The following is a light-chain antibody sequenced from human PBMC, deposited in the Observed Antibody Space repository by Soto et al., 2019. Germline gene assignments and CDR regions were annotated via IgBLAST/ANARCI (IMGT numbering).Light chain of an antibody. CDR1: QSVSSRY. V-gene: IGKV3-20*01. CDR2: GAS. CDR3: QQYGSSPPYT. Sequence: EIVLTQYPGTLSLSPGERATLSCRASQSVSSRYLAWYQQKPGQAPRLLIYGASSRANGIPDRFSGSGSGTDFTLTISRLEPEDFSVYYCQQYGSSPPYTFGQGTKLEIK. J-gene: IGKJ2*01.